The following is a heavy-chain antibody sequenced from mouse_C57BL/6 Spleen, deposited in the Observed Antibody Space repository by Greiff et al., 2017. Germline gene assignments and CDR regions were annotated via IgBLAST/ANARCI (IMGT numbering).Heavy chain of an antibody. Sequence: EVKLVESGGGLVQPKGSLKLSCAASGFSFNTYAMNWVRQAPGKGLEWVARIRSKSNNYATYYADSVKDRFTISRDDSESMLYLQMNNLKTEDTAMYYCVRHHYYASSRDYYAMDYWGQGTSVTVSS. V-gene: IGHV10-1*01. J-gene: IGHJ4*01. CDR3: VRHHYYASSRDYYAMDY. CDR2: IRSKSNNYAT. D-gene: IGHD1-1*01. CDR1: GFSFNTYA.